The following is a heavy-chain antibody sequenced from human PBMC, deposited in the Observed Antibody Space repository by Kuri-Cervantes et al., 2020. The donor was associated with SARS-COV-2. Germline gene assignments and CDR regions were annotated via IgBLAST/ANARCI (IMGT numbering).Heavy chain of an antibody. V-gene: IGHV4-30-4*08. CDR3: ARTSHYDFWSGHFIDYYYYYMDV. D-gene: IGHD3-3*01. CDR1: GGSISSGDYY. J-gene: IGHJ6*03. CDR2: IYYSGST. Sequence: LSCTVSGGSISSGDYYWSWLRQPPGNGREWIGYIYYSGSTYYNPSPKSRVTISVDTSKNQFSLKLSSVTAADTAVYYCARTSHYDFWSGHFIDYYYYYMDVWGKGTTVTVSS.